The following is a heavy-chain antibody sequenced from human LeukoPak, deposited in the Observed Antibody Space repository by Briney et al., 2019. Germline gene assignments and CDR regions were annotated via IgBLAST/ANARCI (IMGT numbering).Heavy chain of an antibody. CDR1: GFTFSSYA. CDR3: AKDARVTMVRGVIAFDY. CDR2: ISGSGGST. J-gene: IGHJ4*02. Sequence: GGSLRLSCAASGFTFSSYAMSWVRQAPGKGLEWVSAISGSGGSTYYADSVKGRFTISRDNSKNTLYLQMNSLRAEDTAVYYCAKDARVTMVRGVIAFDYWGQGTLVTVPS. V-gene: IGHV3-23*01. D-gene: IGHD3-10*01.